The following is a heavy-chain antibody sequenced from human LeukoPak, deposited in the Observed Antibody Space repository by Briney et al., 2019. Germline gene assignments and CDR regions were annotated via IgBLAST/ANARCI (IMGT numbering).Heavy chain of an antibody. Sequence: ASVNVSCKASGYTFTGYYMHWVRQAPGQGLEWMGRINPNSGGTNYAQKFQGRVTMTRDTSISTAYMELSRLRSDDTAVYYCARGGRDILTGYYTDFYYGMDVWGQGTTVTVSS. CDR1: GYTFTGYY. CDR3: ARGGRDILTGYYTDFYYGMDV. D-gene: IGHD3-9*01. V-gene: IGHV1-2*06. J-gene: IGHJ6*02. CDR2: INPNSGGT.